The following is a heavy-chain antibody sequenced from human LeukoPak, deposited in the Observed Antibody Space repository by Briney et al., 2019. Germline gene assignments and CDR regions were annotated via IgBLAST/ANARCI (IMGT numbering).Heavy chain of an antibody. CDR3: AKDQHCSSTSCYGMFPNWFDP. D-gene: IGHD2-2*01. V-gene: IGHV3-30-3*01. CDR1: GFTFSSFS. J-gene: IGHJ5*02. Sequence: GGSLRLSCATSGFTFSSFSMNWVREAPGKGLEGVAVISYDGSNKYYADSVKGRFTISRDNSKNTLYLQMNSLRAEDTAVYYCAKDQHCSSTSCYGMFPNWFDPWGQGTLVTVSS. CDR2: ISYDGSNK.